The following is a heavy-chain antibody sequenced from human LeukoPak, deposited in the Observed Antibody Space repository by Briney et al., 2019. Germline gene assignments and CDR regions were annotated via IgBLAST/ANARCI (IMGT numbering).Heavy chain of an antibody. D-gene: IGHD2-15*01. Sequence: SDPTLVNPTQTLTLTCTFSGFSLSSSAVGVGWIRQPPGKALEWLALIYWDDDKRYSPSLKSRFTITKDTSKNQVVLTMTNMDPVDTATYYCAHKNGRGGGFDIWGQGTVVTVSS. V-gene: IGHV2-5*02. CDR2: IYWDDDK. CDR3: AHKNGRGGGFDI. J-gene: IGHJ3*02. CDR1: GFSLSSSAVG.